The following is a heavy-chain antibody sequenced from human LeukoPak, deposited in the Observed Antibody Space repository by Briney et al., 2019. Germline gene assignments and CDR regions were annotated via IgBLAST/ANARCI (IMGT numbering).Heavy chain of an antibody. D-gene: IGHD3-3*01. CDR3: AREGGFYRPLDY. CDR2: VHLDGRT. CDR1: GGSVISTNW. Sequence: SGTLSLTCGVSGGSVISTNWWTWVRQPPGKGLEWIGEVHLDGRTSYNPSLGSRLTMSVDLSENQVSLKLTSVTAADTAVYYCAREGGFYRPLDYSGQGTLVTVSS. V-gene: IGHV4-4*02. J-gene: IGHJ4*02.